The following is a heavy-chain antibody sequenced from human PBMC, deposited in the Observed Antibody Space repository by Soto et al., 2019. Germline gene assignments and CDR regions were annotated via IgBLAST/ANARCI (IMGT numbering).Heavy chain of an antibody. CDR3: AKGQLAYYYYYGMDV. V-gene: IGHV3-9*01. CDR1: GFTFDDYA. J-gene: IGHJ6*02. Sequence: LRLSCAASGFTFDDYAMHWVRQAPGKGLEWVSGISWNSGSIGYADSVKGRFTISRDNAKNSLYLQMNSLRAEDTALYYCAKGQLAYYYYYGMDVWGQGTTVTVSS. CDR2: ISWNSGSI. D-gene: IGHD6-13*01.